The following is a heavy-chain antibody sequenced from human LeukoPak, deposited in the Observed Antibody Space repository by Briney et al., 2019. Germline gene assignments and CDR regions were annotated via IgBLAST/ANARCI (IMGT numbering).Heavy chain of an antibody. CDR3: ARENRYSGSYYFDY. J-gene: IGHJ4*02. CDR2: IWYDGSNK. V-gene: IGHV3-33*01. Sequence: PGGSLRLSCAASGFTFSSYGMHWVRQAPGKGLEGVAVIWYDGSNKYYADSVKGRFTISRDNSKNTLYLQMNSLRAEDTAVYYCARENRYSGSYYFDYWGQGTLVTVSS. D-gene: IGHD1-26*01. CDR1: GFTFSSYG.